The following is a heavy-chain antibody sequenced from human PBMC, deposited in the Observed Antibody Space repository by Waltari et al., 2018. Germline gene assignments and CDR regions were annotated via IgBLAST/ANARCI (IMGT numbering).Heavy chain of an antibody. Sequence: QVQLQESGPGLVKPPQTLSLTCTVSGGSISSGSYYWSWIRQPAGKGLEWIGRIYTSGSTNYNPSLKSRVTISVDTSKNQFSLKLSSVTAADTAVYYCARVWYEEPYYFDYWGQGTLVTVSS. D-gene: IGHD2-15*01. CDR2: IYTSGST. V-gene: IGHV4-61*02. CDR1: GGSISSGSYY. CDR3: ARVWYEEPYYFDY. J-gene: IGHJ4*02.